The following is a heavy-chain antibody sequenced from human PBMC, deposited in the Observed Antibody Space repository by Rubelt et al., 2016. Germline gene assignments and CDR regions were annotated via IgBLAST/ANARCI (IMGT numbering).Heavy chain of an antibody. CDR3: ASETRGYSSSWYGGRPFDY. D-gene: IGHD6-13*01. CDR2: IIPIFGTA. J-gene: IGHJ4*02. V-gene: IGHV1-69*06. Sequence: GGIIPIFGTANYAQKFQGRVTITADKSTSTAYMELSSLRSEDTAVYYCASETRGYSSSWYGGRPFDYWGQGTLVTVSS.